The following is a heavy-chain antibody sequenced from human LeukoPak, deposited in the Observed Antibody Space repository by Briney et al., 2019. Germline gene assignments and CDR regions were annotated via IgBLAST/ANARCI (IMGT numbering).Heavy chain of an antibody. D-gene: IGHD1-26*01. CDR1: GFTFSSYG. V-gene: IGHV3-30*02. CDR2: IRYDGSNK. CDR3: AKEAQRSIVGATVGRAFDI. Sequence: PGGSLRLSCAASGFTFSSYGMHWVRQAPGKGLEWVAFIRYDGSNKYYADSVKGQFTISRDNSKNTLYLQMNSLRAEDTAVYYCAKEAQRSIVGATVGRAFDIWGQGTMVTVSS. J-gene: IGHJ3*02.